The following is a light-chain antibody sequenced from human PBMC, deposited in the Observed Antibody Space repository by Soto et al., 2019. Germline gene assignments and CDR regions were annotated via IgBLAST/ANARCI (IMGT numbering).Light chain of an antibody. Sequence: DLRVTQSPPSLSASVGARVTVTCRASHDIGQSLAWYQHRPGKSPRLLISGASALQSGVPARFSGSGSGTDFTLVINSLRPEDVATYYCQKYDNAPLTFGGGTKVEVK. CDR1: HDIGQS. CDR3: QKYDNAPLT. V-gene: IGKV1-27*01. J-gene: IGKJ4*01. CDR2: GAS.